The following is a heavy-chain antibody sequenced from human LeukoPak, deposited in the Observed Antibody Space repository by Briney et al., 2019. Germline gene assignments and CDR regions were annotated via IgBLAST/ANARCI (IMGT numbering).Heavy chain of an antibody. D-gene: IGHD1-26*01. CDR2: ISSSKSYI. CDR3: ASGSPAGDY. CDR1: GFSFGSYS. V-gene: IGHV3-21*01. J-gene: IGHJ4*02. Sequence: PGGSLRLSCAASGFSFGSYSMNWVRQAPGKGLEWVSSISSSKSYIFYADSVKGRFTISRDNAKNSLYLEMTSLRAEDTAVYYCASGSPAGDYWGQGTLVTVSS.